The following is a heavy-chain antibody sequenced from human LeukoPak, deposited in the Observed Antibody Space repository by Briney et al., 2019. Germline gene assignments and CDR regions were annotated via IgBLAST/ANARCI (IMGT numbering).Heavy chain of an antibody. CDR3: ARWANYDFWSGSQRLSGMDV. CDR2: IIPIFGTA. V-gene: IGHV1-69*13. J-gene: IGHJ6*02. Sequence: SVTVSFKASGGTFSSYAISWVRQAPGQGLEWMGGIIPIFGTANYAQKFQGRVTITADESTSTAYMELSSLRSEDTAVYYCARWANYDFWSGSQRLSGMDVWGQGTTVTVSS. D-gene: IGHD3-3*01. CDR1: GGTFSSYA.